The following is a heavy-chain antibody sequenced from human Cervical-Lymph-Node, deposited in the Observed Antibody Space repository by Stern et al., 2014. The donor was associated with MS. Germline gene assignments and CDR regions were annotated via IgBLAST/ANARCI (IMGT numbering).Heavy chain of an antibody. Sequence: VQLVEYGGGVVQPGRSLRISCAGSGFTFSTYGMHWVRQAPGKGLEWVALISYDGKNEEYVDSVKGRFTISRDNSKNTLYLQMNSLRAEDTAVYYCAKDRGSGWSLDYWGQGTLVTVS. J-gene: IGHJ4*02. CDR1: GFTFSTYG. CDR2: ISYDGKNE. V-gene: IGHV3-30*18. D-gene: IGHD6-19*01. CDR3: AKDRGSGWSLDY.